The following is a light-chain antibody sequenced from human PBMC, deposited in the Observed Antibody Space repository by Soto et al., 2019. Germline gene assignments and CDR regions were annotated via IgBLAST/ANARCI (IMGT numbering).Light chain of an antibody. V-gene: IGKV1-33*01. J-gene: IGKJ5*01. Sequence: DIQMTQSPSSLSASVGDRVTITCQASQDISNYLNWHQQKPGKAPKLLIYDASNLETGVPSRFSGSGSGTDFTFTISSLQPEDIATYYCQQYDNLPPTEITFGQGTRLEIK. CDR3: QQYDNLPPTEIT. CDR2: DAS. CDR1: QDISNY.